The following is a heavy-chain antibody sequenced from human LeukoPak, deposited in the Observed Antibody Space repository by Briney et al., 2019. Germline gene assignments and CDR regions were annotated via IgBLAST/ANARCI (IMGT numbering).Heavy chain of an antibody. V-gene: IGHV4-59*08. CDR2: IYYSGST. Sequence: SETLSLTCTVSGGSISSNYWNWIRQPPGKGLVWIANIYYSGSTNYNPSLKSRVTISVDTSKNQFPLKLSSVTAADTAVYYCARYCSGGSCNSGYYFDYWGQGTLVTVSS. CDR3: ARYCSGGSCNSGYYFDY. CDR1: GGSISSNY. D-gene: IGHD2-15*01. J-gene: IGHJ4*02.